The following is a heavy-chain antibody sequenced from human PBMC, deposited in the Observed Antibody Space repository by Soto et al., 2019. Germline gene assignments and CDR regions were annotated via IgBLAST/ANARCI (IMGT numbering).Heavy chain of an antibody. V-gene: IGHV4-4*02. D-gene: IGHD3-16*01. CDR2: IYYSGRT. J-gene: IGHJ4*02. CDR3: ARDGGKSNFDY. Sequence: QGQLHDAGPGLVKPSGTLSLTGAVSGGSISSSNWWRWVLQPPGKVLEGFGEIYYSGRTNYNPSRKSRVTISLDKSKNQFSLQLSSLTAADTSLYYCARDGGKSNFDYWGQGTLGNVS. CDR1: GGSISSSNW.